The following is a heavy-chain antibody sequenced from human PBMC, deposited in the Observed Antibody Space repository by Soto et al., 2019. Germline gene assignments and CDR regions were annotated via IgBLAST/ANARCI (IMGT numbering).Heavy chain of an antibody. J-gene: IGHJ4*02. CDR3: ARVTADSSSLGY. CDR2: IWYDGSNK. Sequence: QVQLVESGGGVVQPGRSLRLSCAASGFTFSSYGMHWVRQAPGKGLEWVAVIWYDGSNKYYADSVKGRFTISRDNSKNTLYLQMNSLRAEDTAVYYCARVTADSSSLGYWGQGTLVTVSS. V-gene: IGHV3-33*01. D-gene: IGHD4-4*01. CDR1: GFTFSSYG.